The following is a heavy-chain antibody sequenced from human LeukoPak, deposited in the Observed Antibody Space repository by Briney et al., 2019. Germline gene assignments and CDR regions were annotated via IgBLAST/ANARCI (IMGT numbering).Heavy chain of an antibody. CDR1: GGSISSGDYY. Sequence: SETLSLTCTVSGGSISSGDYYWSWIRQPPGKGLEWIGYIYYSGSTYYNPSLKSRVTISVDTSKNQFSLKLSSVTAADTAVYYCARDYLGGGDFRYFDLWGRGTLVTVSS. CDR3: ARDYLGGGDFRYFDL. D-gene: IGHD2-21*02. CDR2: IYYSGST. V-gene: IGHV4-30-4*02. J-gene: IGHJ2*01.